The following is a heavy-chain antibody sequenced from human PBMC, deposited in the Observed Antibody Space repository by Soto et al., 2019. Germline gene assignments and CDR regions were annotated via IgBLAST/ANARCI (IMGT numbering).Heavy chain of an antibody. CDR3: ARGAGYDPFDY. Sequence: QLQLQESGSGVVRTSETLSLTCTVSGGSMSYGGFSWSWIRQSPGKGLEWIGYISRLDNPYFHPSFKSRVTRSIDRSRNQSYLKLSSMTAADRAVYYCARGAGYDPFDYWGQGVLVTVSS. V-gene: IGHV4-30-2*06. D-gene: IGHD5-12*01. J-gene: IGHJ4*02. CDR2: ISRLDNP. CDR1: GGSMSYGGFS.